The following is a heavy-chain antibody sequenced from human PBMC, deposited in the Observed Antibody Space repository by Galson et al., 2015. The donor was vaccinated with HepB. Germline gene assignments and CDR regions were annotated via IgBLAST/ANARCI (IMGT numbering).Heavy chain of an antibody. J-gene: IGHJ4*02. CDR1: GFTVSTYW. CDR3: ARVNSSWSSFFDH. D-gene: IGHD6-6*01. CDR2: VNQDGSQK. V-gene: IGHV3-7*03. Sequence: SLRPSCAASGFTVSTYWMSWVRQAPGKGLEWVANVNQDGSQKHYVDSVKGRFTISRDNAKNSLYLQVDSLRAEDTAVYYCARVNSSWSSFFDHWGQGTVVTVSS.